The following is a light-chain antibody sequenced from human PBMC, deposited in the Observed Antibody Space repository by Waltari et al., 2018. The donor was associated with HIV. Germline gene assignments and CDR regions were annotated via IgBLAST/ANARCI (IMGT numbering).Light chain of an antibody. CDR2: GAS. CDR1: QNIDTY. V-gene: IGKV1-39*01. Sequence: DIEMTQSPSSLSASVGDRVAITCRASQNIDTYLNWYQVTPGEAPKLLIFGASSLHSGVPSRFSGNESATDFTLTVSSLQPEDFATYFCHQTYSLPHTFGQGTRLDIK. CDR3: HQTYSLPHT. J-gene: IGKJ5*01.